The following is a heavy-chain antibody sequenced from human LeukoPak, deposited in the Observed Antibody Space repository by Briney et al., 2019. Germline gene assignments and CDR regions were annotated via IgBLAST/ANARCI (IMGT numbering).Heavy chain of an antibody. Sequence: PSETLSHTCTVSGGSISSYYWSWIRQPPGKGLEWIGYIYYSGSTNYNPSLKSRVTISVDTSKNQFSLKLSSVTAADTAVYYCARVGVAEHWYFDLWGRGTLVTVSS. CDR3: ARVGVAEHWYFDL. V-gene: IGHV4-59*01. D-gene: IGHD1-26*01. J-gene: IGHJ2*01. CDR2: IYYSGST. CDR1: GGSISSYY.